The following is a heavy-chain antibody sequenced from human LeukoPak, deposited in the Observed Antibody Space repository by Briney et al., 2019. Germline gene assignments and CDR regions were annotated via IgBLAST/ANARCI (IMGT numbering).Heavy chain of an antibody. CDR1: GGSISSGDYY. CDR2: IYYSGST. D-gene: IGHD2-2*02. V-gene: IGHV4-30-4*08. Sequence: SQTLSLTCTVSGGSISSGDYYWSWIRQPPGKGLEWIGYIYYSGSTYYNPSLKSRVTISVDTSKNQFSLKLSSVTAADTAVYYCARARLLVVPAAIRAGGYSVPWGRAPLATVSS. J-gene: IGHJ2*01. CDR3: ARARLLVVPAAIRAGGYSVP.